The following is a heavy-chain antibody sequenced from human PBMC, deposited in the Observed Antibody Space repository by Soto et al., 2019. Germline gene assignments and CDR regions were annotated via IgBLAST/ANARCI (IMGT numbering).Heavy chain of an antibody. CDR2: INAGNGNT. J-gene: IGHJ4*02. D-gene: IGHD3-10*01. Sequence: QVQLVQSGAEEKKPGASVKVSCKASGYTFTSYGMHWVRQAPGQRLEWMGWINAGNGNTKYSQKFQGRVTITRDTAASTAYMELSSLRCEDRAVYYCAIGLGGARTDFDYWGQGTLVTVSS. V-gene: IGHV1-3*05. CDR1: GYTFTSYG. CDR3: AIGLGGARTDFDY.